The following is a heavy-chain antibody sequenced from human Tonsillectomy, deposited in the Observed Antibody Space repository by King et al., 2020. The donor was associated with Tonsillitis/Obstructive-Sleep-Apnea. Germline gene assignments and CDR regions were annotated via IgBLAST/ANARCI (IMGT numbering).Heavy chain of an antibody. CDR3: APIVVVAALVPP. Sequence: VQLVESGGGLVQPGGSLRLSCAASGFTFSSYEMNWVRQAPGKGLEWVSYISSSGSTIYYADSVKGRFTISRDNAKNSLYLQMNSLRAEDTAVYYCAPIVVVAALVPPWGQGTLVTLPS. J-gene: IGHJ5*02. CDR1: GFTFSSYE. D-gene: IGHD2-15*01. V-gene: IGHV3-48*03. CDR2: ISSSGSTI.